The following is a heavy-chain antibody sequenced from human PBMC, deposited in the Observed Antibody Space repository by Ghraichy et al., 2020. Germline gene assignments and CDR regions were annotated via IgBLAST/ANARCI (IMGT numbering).Heavy chain of an antibody. J-gene: IGHJ4*02. CDR2: ISGSGGST. Sequence: GGSLRLSCAASGFTVSNYAMNWVRQAPGKGLEWVSAISGSGGSTYYADSVKGRFTISRDNSKNTLFLQLRSLRAEDTAVYYCAKVEGGATAVGVFDYWGQGTPVTVSS. D-gene: IGHD1-26*01. V-gene: IGHV3-23*01. CDR1: GFTVSNYA. CDR3: AKVEGGATAVGVFDY.